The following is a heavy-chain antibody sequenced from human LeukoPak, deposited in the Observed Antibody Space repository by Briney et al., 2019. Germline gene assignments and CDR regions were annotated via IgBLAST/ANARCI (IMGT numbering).Heavy chain of an antibody. CDR3: ARAVGFWSGYYLDAFDI. V-gene: IGHV4-59*10. CDR1: GGSFSGYY. D-gene: IGHD3-3*01. Sequence: SETLSLTCAVYGGSFSGYYWSWIRQPAGKGLEWIGRIYTSGSTNYNPSLKSRVTMSVDTSKNQFSLKLSSVTAADTAVYYCARAVGFWSGYYLDAFDIWGQGTMVTVSS. J-gene: IGHJ3*02. CDR2: IYTSGST.